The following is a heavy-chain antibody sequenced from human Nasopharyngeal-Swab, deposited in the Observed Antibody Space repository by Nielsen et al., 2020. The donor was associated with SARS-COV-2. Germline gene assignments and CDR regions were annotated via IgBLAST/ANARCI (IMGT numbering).Heavy chain of an antibody. CDR3: AREGNCSGGSCYSYFDY. V-gene: IGHV4-30-4*01. Sequence: WIRQPPGKGLEWIGYICYSGSTYYNPSLKSRVTISVDTSKNQFSLKLRSVTAADTAVYYCAREGNCSGGSCYSYFDYWGQGTLVTVSS. CDR2: ICYSGST. D-gene: IGHD2-15*01. J-gene: IGHJ4*02.